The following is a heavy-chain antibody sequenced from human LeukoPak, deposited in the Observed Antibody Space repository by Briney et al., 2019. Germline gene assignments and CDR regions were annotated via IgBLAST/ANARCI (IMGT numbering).Heavy chain of an antibody. J-gene: IGHJ6*03. D-gene: IGHD3-10*01. V-gene: IGHV3-48*03. CDR3: ARSTYYYGSGSYPSLPYYYYMDV. CDR2: ISSSGSTI. Sequence: GGSLRLSCAASGFTFSSYEMNWVRQAPGKGLEWVSYISSSGSTIYYADSVKGRFTISRDNAKNSLYLQMNSLRAEDTAVYYCARSTYYYGSGSYPSLPYYYYMDVWGKGTRSPSP. CDR1: GFTFSSYE.